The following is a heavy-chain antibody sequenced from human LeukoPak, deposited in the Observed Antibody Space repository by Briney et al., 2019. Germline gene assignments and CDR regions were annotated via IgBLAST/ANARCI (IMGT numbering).Heavy chain of an antibody. CDR3: TRESGSGNYYYDY. D-gene: IGHD3-10*01. CDR1: GFSFSNYA. CDR2: IGGSGGST. J-gene: IGHJ4*02. V-gene: IGHV3-23*01. Sequence: GGSLRLSCAASGFSFSNYAMTWVRQAPGKGLEWVSGIGGSGGSTYYADSVKGRFTISRDNSKNTLYLQMNSLRAEDTAVYYCTRESGSGNYYYDYWGQGTLVTVSS.